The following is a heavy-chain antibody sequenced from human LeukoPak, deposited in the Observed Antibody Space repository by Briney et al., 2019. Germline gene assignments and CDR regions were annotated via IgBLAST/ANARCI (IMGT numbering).Heavy chain of an antibody. CDR3: AKRSSESYYYDY. Sequence: GGSLRLSCAASGFTFSSYAFHWVRQAPGKGLEYVSSITSNGGSTYYANPVKGRFTISRDNAKNTPYLQMDSLRAEDMAVYYCAKRSSESYYYDYWGQGTLVTVSS. V-gene: IGHV3-64*01. CDR1: GFTFSSYA. CDR2: ITSNGGST. J-gene: IGHJ4*02. D-gene: IGHD3-10*01.